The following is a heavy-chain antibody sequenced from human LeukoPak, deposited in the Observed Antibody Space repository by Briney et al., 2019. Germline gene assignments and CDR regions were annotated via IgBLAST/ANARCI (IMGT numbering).Heavy chain of an antibody. D-gene: IGHD6-19*01. CDR1: GGSISSYY. CDR3: ARDFQTSQYSSGPAFQH. Sequence: SETLSLTCTVSGGSISSYYWSWIRQPPGKGLEWIGYVYYSGSTNYNPSLKSRVTISVDTSKNQFSLKLSSVTAADTAVYYCARDFQTSQYSSGPAFQHWGQGTLVTVSS. V-gene: IGHV4-59*01. CDR2: VYYSGST. J-gene: IGHJ1*01.